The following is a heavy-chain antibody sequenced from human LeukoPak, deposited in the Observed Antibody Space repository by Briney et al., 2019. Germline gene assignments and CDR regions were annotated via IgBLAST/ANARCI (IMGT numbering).Heavy chain of an antibody. V-gene: IGHV1-69*13. D-gene: IGHD3-22*01. J-gene: IGHJ5*02. CDR2: IIPIFGTA. CDR3: ASPSDDYDSSGYYFRWFDP. Sequence: ASVKVSCKASGGTFSSYAISWVRQAPGQGLEWMGGIIPIFGTANYALKFQGRVTITADESTSTAYMELSSLRSEDTAVYYCASPSDDYDSSGYYFRWFDPWGQGTLFTVSS. CDR1: GGTFSSYA.